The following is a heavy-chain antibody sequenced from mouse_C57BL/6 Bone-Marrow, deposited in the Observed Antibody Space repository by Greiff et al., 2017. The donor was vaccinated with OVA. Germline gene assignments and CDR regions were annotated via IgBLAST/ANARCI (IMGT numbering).Heavy chain of an antibody. CDR2: IHPNSGST. CDR3: ARFSYYAMDY. J-gene: IGHJ4*01. V-gene: IGHV1-64*01. CDR1: GYTFTSYW. Sequence: QVQLQQPGAELVKPGASVKLSCKASGYTFTSYWMPWVKQRPGQGLEWIGMIHPNSGSTNYNEKFKSKATLTVDKSSSTAYMQLSSLTSEDSAVYYCARFSYYAMDYWGQGTSVTVSS.